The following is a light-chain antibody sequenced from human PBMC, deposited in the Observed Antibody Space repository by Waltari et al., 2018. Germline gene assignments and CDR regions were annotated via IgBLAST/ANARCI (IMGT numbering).Light chain of an antibody. CDR2: DAS. J-gene: IGKJ3*01. Sequence: EIVLPQSPSTLSLSPGERATLSCRASQSVTSYLAWYQQNPCQAPRLLIYDASNRATGSPARFSGSGSGTSFTLTISSREHEDLAVNYCQQSSNWVFTFGPGTKVDIK. CDR1: QSVTSY. V-gene: IGKV3-11*01. CDR3: QQSSNWVFT.